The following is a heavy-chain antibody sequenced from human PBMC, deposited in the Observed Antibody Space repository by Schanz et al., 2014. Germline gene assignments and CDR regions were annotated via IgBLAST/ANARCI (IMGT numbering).Heavy chain of an antibody. CDR2: IDGEGGDT. V-gene: IGHV3-74*01. D-gene: IGHD4-17*01. CDR1: GFTFRNNW. CDR3: AKDPHKDYGGKPQTFDI. Sequence: LVVESGGGLVQPGGSLRLSCAASGFTFRNNWMHWFRQGPGKGLSWVSRIDGEGGDTRYADSVKGRFTVFRDNARNMVFLQMNSLRAEDTALYYCAKDPHKDYGGKPQTFDIWGQGTMVTVSS. J-gene: IGHJ3*02.